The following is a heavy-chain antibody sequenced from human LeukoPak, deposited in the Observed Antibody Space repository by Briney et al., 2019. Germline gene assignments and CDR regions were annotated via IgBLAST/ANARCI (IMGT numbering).Heavy chain of an antibody. J-gene: IGHJ4*02. CDR3: AKELHGSGNYAFDY. V-gene: IGHV3-23*01. D-gene: IGHD3-10*01. CDR2: VSVNGGTT. CDR1: GFTFSSCA. Sequence: GGSLRLSWAASGFTFSSCALSWVRQAPGKGLQRVSTVSVNGGTTYYADSVKGRFTISRDNSKNTLYLQMNSLRAEDTAVYFCAKELHGSGNYAFDYWGQGTLVTVSS.